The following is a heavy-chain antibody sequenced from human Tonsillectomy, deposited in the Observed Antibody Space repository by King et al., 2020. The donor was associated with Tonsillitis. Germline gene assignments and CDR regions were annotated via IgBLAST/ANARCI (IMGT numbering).Heavy chain of an antibody. Sequence: VQLVESGAEVKKPGESLKISCTGSGYSFTSYWIGWVRQMPGKGLEWMGIIYPGDSDTRYSPSFQGQVTISADKSISTAYLQWSSLKASDTAMYYCARGQIYNWNDVALDYWGQGTLVTVSS. J-gene: IGHJ4*02. D-gene: IGHD1-20*01. V-gene: IGHV5-51*01. CDR2: IYPGDSDT. CDR3: ARGQIYNWNDVALDY. CDR1: GYSFTSYW.